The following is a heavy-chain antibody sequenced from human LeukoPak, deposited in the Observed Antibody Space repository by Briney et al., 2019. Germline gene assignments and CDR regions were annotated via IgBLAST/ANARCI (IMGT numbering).Heavy chain of an antibody. V-gene: IGHV4-4*07. CDR1: RGSTSTYY. CDR2: IYTSGST. CDR3: ARGIVVVAQLGYYYYYMDV. J-gene: IGHJ6*03. Sequence: SETLSLTCTVSRGSTSTYYWSWIRQPAGKGLEWIGRIYTSGSTNYNPSLKSRVTISVDTSKNQFSLKLSSVTAADTAVYYCARGIVVVAQLGYYYYYMDVWGKGTTVTISS. D-gene: IGHD2-15*01.